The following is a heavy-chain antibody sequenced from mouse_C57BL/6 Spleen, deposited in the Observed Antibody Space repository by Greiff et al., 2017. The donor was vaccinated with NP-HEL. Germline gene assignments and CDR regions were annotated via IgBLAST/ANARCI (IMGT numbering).Heavy chain of an antibody. CDR1: GYTFTSYW. CDR2: IYPSDSEN. J-gene: IGHJ3*01. CDR3: ARSRDYDEFAY. V-gene: IGHV1-61*01. D-gene: IGHD2-4*01. Sequence: QVQLQQPGAELVRPGSSVKLSCKASGYTFTSYWMDWVKQRPGQGLEWIGNIYPSDSENHYNQKFKDKDTLTVDKSSNTAYMQLSCLTSEDSAVYCCARSRDYDEFAYWGQGTLVTVSA.